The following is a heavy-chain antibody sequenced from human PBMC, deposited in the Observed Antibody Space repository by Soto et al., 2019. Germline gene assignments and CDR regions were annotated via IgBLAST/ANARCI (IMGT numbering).Heavy chain of an antibody. J-gene: IGHJ4*02. CDR2: FSVSGGST. CDR1: GFTFNNYA. V-gene: IGHV3-23*01. CDR3: ARDRLAGNFDY. Sequence: PWGSLRLSCAASGFTFNNYAMNWVRQAPGKGLEWVATFSVSGGSTYYADSVKGRFTISRDNSKNTLYLQMNGLRVEDTAVYYCARDRLAGNFDYWGQGTLVTVSS.